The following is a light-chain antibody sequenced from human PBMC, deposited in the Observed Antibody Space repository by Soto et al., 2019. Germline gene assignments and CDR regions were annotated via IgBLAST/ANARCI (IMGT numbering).Light chain of an antibody. V-gene: IGKV3-20*01. CDR1: QSVSSSF. CDR3: QQYGSSPRT. J-gene: IGKJ3*01. Sequence: EIVLTQSPGTLSLSPGERATLSCRASQSVSSSFLAWYQQKPGQAPRHLIYGASSRATVIPDRFSGSGSGTYFTLTISRLAPDVFAVYYCQQYGSSPRTFGPGTIVDIE. CDR2: GAS.